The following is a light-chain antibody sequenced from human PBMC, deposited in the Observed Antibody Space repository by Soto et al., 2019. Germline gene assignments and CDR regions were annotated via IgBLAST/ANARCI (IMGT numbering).Light chain of an antibody. Sequence: EIVMTQSPATLSVSPGERATLSCRASQSVSSNLAWYQQKPGQAPRLLIYGASTRATGIPARFSGSGSGTEFTLTISSLQSEXFAXXYXXXXXXXPPITFGQGTRLEIK. J-gene: IGKJ5*01. CDR3: XXXXXXPPIT. CDR2: GAS. CDR1: QSVSSN. V-gene: IGKV3-15*01.